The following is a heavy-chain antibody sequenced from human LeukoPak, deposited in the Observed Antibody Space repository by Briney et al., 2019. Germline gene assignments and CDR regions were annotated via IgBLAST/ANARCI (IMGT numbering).Heavy chain of an antibody. CDR2: IKQDGSEK. J-gene: IGHJ4*02. D-gene: IGHD3-10*01. CDR3: ARLRQLVTMVRGVTYYFDY. V-gene: IGHV3-7*03. CDR1: GFTFSSYW. Sequence: ERSLRLSCAASGFTFSSYWMSWVRQAPGKGLEWVANIKQDGSEKYYVDSVKGRFTISRDNAKNSLYLQMNSLRAEDTAVYYCARLRQLVTMVRGVTYYFDYWGQGTLVTVSS.